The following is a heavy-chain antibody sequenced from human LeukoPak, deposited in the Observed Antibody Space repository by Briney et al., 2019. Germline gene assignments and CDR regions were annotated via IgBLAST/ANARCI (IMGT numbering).Heavy chain of an antibody. CDR2: IYYSGST. CDR3: ARLDSSGPNDY. D-gene: IGHD6-19*01. Sequence: PSETLSLTCTVSGGSISSSSYYWGWIRQPPGKGLEWIGNIYYSGSTYYNPSLKSRVTISVDTSKNQFSLELTSVTAADTAVYYCARLDSSGPNDYWGQGTLVIVPS. J-gene: IGHJ4*02. V-gene: IGHV4-39*01. CDR1: GGSISSSSYY.